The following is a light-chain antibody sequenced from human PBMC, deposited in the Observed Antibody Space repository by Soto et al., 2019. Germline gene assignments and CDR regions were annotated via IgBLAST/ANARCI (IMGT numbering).Light chain of an antibody. V-gene: IGLV2-14*01. CDR3: SSYTSSSTPHHV. CDR1: SSDVGGYNY. CDR2: EVS. Sequence: QSALNQPASVSGSPGQSITISCTGTSSDVGGYNYVSWYQQHPGKAPKLMIYEVSNRPSGVSNRFSGSKSGNTASLTISGLQAEDEADYYCSSYTSSSTPHHVFGTGTKLTVL. J-gene: IGLJ1*01.